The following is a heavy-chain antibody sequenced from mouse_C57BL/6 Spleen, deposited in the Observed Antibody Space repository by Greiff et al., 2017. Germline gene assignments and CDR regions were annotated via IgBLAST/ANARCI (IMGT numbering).Heavy chain of an antibody. CDR1: GYAFISSW. J-gene: IGHJ3*01. CDR3: ARRGYDGWFAY. D-gene: IGHD2-2*01. V-gene: IGHV1-82*01. CDR2: IYPGDGDT. Sequence: QVQLQQSGPELVKPGASVKISCKASGYAFISSWMNWVKQRPGKGLEWIGRIYPGDGDTNYNGKFKGKATLTADKSSSTAYMQLSSLTSEDSAVYFCARRGYDGWFAYWGQGTLVTVSA.